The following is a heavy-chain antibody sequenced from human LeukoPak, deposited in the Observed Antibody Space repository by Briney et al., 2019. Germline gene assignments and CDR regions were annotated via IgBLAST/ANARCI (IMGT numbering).Heavy chain of an antibody. V-gene: IGHV4-39*01. D-gene: IGHD2-15*01. CDR3: ARLGGGYCSGGSCYWPYFDY. CDR2: IYYSGST. CDR1: GGSISSSSYY. J-gene: IGHJ4*02. Sequence: SETLSLTCTVSGGSISSSSYYWGWIRQPPGKGLEWIGSIYYSGSTYYNPSLKSRVTISVDTSKNQFSLKLSSVTAADTAVYYCARLGGGYCSGGSCYWPYFDYWAREPWSPSPQ.